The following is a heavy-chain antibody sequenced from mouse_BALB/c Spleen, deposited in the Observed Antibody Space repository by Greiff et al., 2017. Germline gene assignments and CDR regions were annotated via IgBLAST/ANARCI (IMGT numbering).Heavy chain of an antibody. Sequence: EVKVVESGGGLVQPGGSLRLSCATSGFTFTDYYMSWVRQPPGKALEWLGFIRNKANGYTTEYSASVKGRFTISRDNSQSILYLQMNTLRAEDSATYYCARDLTLDYWGQGTTLTVSS. V-gene: IGHV7-3*02. CDR1: GFTFTDYY. CDR3: ARDLTLDY. J-gene: IGHJ2*01. CDR2: IRNKANGYTT.